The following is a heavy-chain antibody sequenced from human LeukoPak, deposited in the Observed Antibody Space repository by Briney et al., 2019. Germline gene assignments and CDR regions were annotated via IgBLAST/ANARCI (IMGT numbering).Heavy chain of an antibody. J-gene: IGHJ4*02. CDR2: IRSKAYGGTT. CDR3: TREPNSSGLKYYFDY. CDR1: GFTFGDYA. D-gene: IGHD6-19*01. V-gene: IGHV3-49*03. Sequence: GGSLRLSCTASGFTFGDYAMSWFRQAPGKGLEWVGFIRSKAYGGTTEYAASVKGRFTISRDDSKSIAYLQMNSLKTEDTAVYYCTREPNSSGLKYYFDYWGQGTLVTVSS.